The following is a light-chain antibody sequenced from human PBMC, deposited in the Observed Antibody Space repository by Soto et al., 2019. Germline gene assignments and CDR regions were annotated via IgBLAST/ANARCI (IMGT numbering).Light chain of an antibody. Sequence: DIQMTQSPSSLSASVGDRVTITCRASQTMSTFLNWVQQKPGKAPKVLIYGASSLQSGVTSRFSGSGSGTNFTLTISSLQPEDSATYYCQQRYNVPLTSGGGTKVEIK. CDR3: QQRYNVPLT. CDR2: GAS. CDR1: QTMSTF. J-gene: IGKJ4*01. V-gene: IGKV1-39*01.